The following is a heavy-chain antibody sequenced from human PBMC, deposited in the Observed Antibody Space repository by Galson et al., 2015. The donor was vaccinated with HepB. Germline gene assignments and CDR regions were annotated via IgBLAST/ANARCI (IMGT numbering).Heavy chain of an antibody. CDR2: FDPEDGET. CDR1: GYTLTELS. CDR3: ATVWAVAGKNWLDP. J-gene: IGHJ5*02. V-gene: IGHV1-24*01. D-gene: IGHD6-19*01. Sequence: SVKVSCKVSGYTLTELSMHWVRQAPGKGLEWMGGFDPEDGETIYAQKFQGRVTMTEDTSTDTAYMELSSLRSEDTAVYYCATVWAVAGKNWLDPWGQGTLVTVSS.